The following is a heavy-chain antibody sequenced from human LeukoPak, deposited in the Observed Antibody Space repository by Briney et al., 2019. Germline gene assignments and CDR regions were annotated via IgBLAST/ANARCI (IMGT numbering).Heavy chain of an antibody. D-gene: IGHD6-19*01. V-gene: IGHV3-48*01. J-gene: IGHJ4*02. CDR1: GFTFGSHS. CDR3: ARGNSGGDY. CDR2: ISSGSTTI. Sequence: PGGSLRLSCAASGFTFGSHSMIWVRQAPGKGLEWVSYISSGSTTIYYADSAKGRFTISRDNAKNSLYLQMNSLRAEDTAVYYCARGNSGGDYWGQGTLVTVSS.